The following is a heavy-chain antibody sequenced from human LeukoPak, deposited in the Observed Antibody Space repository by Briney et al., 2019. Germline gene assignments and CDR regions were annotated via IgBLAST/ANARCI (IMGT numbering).Heavy chain of an antibody. CDR2: MDTSGHT. Sequence: SETLSLTCIVSGGSISGYYWSWIRQPAGKGLEWIGHMDTSGHTNYNSSLMSRVTMSVDTSKNQFSLRLTSVTAADTAVYYCARGVVSLTPYYFDYWGQGTLVTVSS. D-gene: IGHD2-15*01. CDR1: GGSISGYY. J-gene: IGHJ4*02. CDR3: ARGVVSLTPYYFDY. V-gene: IGHV4-4*07.